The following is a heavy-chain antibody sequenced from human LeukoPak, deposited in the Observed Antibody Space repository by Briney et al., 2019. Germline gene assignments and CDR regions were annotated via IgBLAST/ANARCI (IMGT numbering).Heavy chain of an antibody. V-gene: IGHV4-34*01. Sequence: EPSETLSLTCAVYGGSFSGYYWSWIRQPPGKGLEWIGEINHSGSTNYNPSLKSRVTISVDTSKNQFSLKLSSVTAADTAVYYCARGIIAAAGKRFDYWGQGTLVTVSS. CDR3: ARGIIAAAGKRFDY. D-gene: IGHD6-13*01. CDR2: INHSGST. CDR1: GGSFSGYY. J-gene: IGHJ4*02.